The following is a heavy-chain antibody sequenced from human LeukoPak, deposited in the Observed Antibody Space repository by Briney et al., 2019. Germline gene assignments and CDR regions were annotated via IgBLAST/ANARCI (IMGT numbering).Heavy chain of an antibody. CDR2: IYPGDSDT. CDR3: ARLVRSSGHGMDV. Sequence: GGSLKISCKGSGCGFTSYWIGWVRPMPGKGLEWMGIIYPGDSDTRYSPSFQGQVTISADKSISTAYLQWSSLKASDTAMYYCARLVRSSGHGMDVWGKGTTVTVSS. CDR1: GCGFTSYW. V-gene: IGHV5-51*01. J-gene: IGHJ6*04. D-gene: IGHD6-19*01.